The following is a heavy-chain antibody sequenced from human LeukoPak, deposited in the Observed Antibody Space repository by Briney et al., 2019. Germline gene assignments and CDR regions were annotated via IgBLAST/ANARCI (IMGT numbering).Heavy chain of an antibody. V-gene: IGHV3-74*01. CDR3: ARGNYHAMDV. J-gene: IGHJ6*02. CDR1: GFTFSSYI. CDR2: KGDGSST. Sequence: GGSLRLSCAASGFTFSSYIVTWVRQTPGEGLVCVSLKGDGSSTTYADSVKGRFTISRDNAKNTVYLQMNSLRAEDTAVYYCARGNYHAMDVWGQGTTVTVSS.